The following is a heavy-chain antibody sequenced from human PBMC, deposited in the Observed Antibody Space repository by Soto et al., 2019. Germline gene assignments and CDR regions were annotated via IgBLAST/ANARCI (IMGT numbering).Heavy chain of an antibody. J-gene: IGHJ6*02. CDR2: IYHSGST. CDR3: ARAWPSVDSYGSGVMDV. D-gene: IGHD5-18*01. CDR1: DYSISSGYY. Sequence: SETLSLTCCVSDYSISSGYYWGWIRQPPGKGLEWIGNIYHSGSTHYNPALKSRVTISVDTSKNQFSLKLKSVTAADTAEYYCARAWPSVDSYGSGVMDVWGQGTTVTVSS. V-gene: IGHV4-38-2*02.